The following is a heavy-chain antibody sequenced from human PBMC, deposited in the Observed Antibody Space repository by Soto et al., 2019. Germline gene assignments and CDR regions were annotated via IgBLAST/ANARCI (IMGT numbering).Heavy chain of an antibody. CDR1: GFTFSSFA. CDR2: ISGNGGST. Sequence: EVQLLESGGGLVQPGGSLRLPCSASGFTFSSFAMTWVRQAPGKGLEWVSTISGNGGSTYYADSVKGRFTISRDNSKNTLYLQMNSPRVGDTAVYYCSTTLRRYFDWLFGDYWGQGTLVTVAS. J-gene: IGHJ4*02. V-gene: IGHV3-23*01. CDR3: STTLRRYFDWLFGDY. D-gene: IGHD3-9*01.